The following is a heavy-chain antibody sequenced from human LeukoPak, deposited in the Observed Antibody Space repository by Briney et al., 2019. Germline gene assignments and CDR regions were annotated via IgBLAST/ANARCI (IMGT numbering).Heavy chain of an antibody. Sequence: SETLSLTCTVSGGSINSSNYYWGWIRQPPGKGLECIGTMDYTGSAYYNPSLKSRVTISVDRSKNQFSLKLSSVTAADTAVYYCARGYCSGGSCYSSYYYSYMDVWGKGTTVTVSS. CDR1: GGSINSSNYY. V-gene: IGHV4-39*07. J-gene: IGHJ6*03. CDR2: MDYTGSA. D-gene: IGHD2-15*01. CDR3: ARGYCSGGSCYSSYYYSYMDV.